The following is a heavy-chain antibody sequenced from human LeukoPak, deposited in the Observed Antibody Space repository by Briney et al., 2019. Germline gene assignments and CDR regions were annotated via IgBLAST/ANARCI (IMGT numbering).Heavy chain of an antibody. J-gene: IGHJ4*02. CDR1: GFTFTNYG. D-gene: IGHD1-7*01. V-gene: IGHV3-23*01. CDR3: AKDERNWNYNLASQTYD. Sequence: GGSLRLSCVASGFTFTNYGMSWVRQAPGKGPEWVSAISGSGVSTYYADSVEGRFTVSRDNSKNTLYLQMSSLRAEDTAVYYCAKDERNWNYNLASQTYDWGQGTLVTVSS. CDR2: ISGSGVST.